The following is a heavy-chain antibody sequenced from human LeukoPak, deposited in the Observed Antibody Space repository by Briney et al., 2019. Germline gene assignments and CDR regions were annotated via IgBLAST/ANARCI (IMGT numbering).Heavy chain of an antibody. V-gene: IGHV3-48*03. CDR2: ISSSGRTI. CDR1: GFTFSSYE. CDR3: ARAGGYRDC. D-gene: IGHD5-18*01. J-gene: IGHJ4*02. Sequence: PGGSLRLSCAASGFTFSSYEMNWVRQAPGKGLEWVSYISSSGRTIYYADSVKGRFTISRDNAKNSLYLQMNSLRAEDTAVYYCARAGGYRDCWGQGTLVTVSS.